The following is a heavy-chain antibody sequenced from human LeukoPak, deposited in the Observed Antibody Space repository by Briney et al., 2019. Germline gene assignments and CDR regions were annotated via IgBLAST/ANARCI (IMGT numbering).Heavy chain of an antibody. Sequence: GESLKTSFKGSGYSFTSYWISWGRPMPGKGLEWMGRIDPSDSYTNYSPSFQGHVTISADKSISTAYLQWSSLKASDTAMYYCARHLEYSSSFSYYYYYYGMDVWGQGTTVTVSS. V-gene: IGHV5-10-1*01. CDR2: IDPSDSYT. CDR3: ARHLEYSSSFSYYYYYYGMDV. D-gene: IGHD6-6*01. CDR1: GYSFTSYW. J-gene: IGHJ6*02.